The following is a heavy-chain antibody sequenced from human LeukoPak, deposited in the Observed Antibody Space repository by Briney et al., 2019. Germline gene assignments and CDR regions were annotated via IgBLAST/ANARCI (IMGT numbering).Heavy chain of an antibody. Sequence: GGSLRLSCAASGFTFSSYAMSWVRQAPGKGLEWGSAISGSGGSTYYADSVKGRFTISRDNSKNTLYLQMNSLRAEDTAVYYCAKDFLFSEQWLVPVGDYWGQGTLVTVSS. CDR2: ISGSGGST. J-gene: IGHJ4*02. V-gene: IGHV3-23*01. CDR1: GFTFSSYA. CDR3: AKDFLFSEQWLVPVGDY. D-gene: IGHD6-19*01.